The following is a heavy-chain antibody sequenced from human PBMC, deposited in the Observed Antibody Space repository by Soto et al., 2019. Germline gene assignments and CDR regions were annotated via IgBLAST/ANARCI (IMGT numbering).Heavy chain of an antibody. CDR1: GFPFSSYA. V-gene: IGHV3-23*01. CDR2: ISGSGSST. Sequence: GGSLRLSCAASGFPFSSYAMTWVRQAPGKGLEWVSSISGSGSSTYSADSVKGRFTVSRDNAKDSLHLQMNSLTGEDSAVYYCARGAALAGKLDLWGQGTLVTVSS. D-gene: IGHD6-19*01. J-gene: IGHJ4*02. CDR3: ARGAALAGKLDL.